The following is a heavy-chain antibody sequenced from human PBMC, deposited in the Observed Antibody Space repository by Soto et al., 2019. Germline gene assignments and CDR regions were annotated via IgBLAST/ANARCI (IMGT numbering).Heavy chain of an antibody. D-gene: IGHD7-27*01. CDR3: VRDLLGSGGHFDY. CDR2: IWYDGSNT. J-gene: IGHJ4*02. Sequence: GSLRLSCAASGFIFSSFGMHWVRQAPGKGLEWVAHIWYDGSNTYYADSVKGRFTVSRDNPRNTLYLQMNSLRAEDTAVYHCVRDLLGSGGHFDYWGQGAPVTVSS. V-gene: IGHV3-33*01. CDR1: GFIFSSFG.